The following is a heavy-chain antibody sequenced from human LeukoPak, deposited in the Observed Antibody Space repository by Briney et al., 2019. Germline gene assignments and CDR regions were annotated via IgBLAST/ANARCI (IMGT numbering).Heavy chain of an antibody. J-gene: IGHJ6*02. CDR3: ARGPYYGSGTIYYYGMDV. CDR2: IYYNGGT. D-gene: IGHD3-10*01. CDR1: GASVSSSSFH. Sequence: SETLSLTCSVSGASVSSSSFHWNWIRQPPGKGLELIGYIYYNGGTNYNPSLKSRVTISVDTSKNQFSLKLSSVTAADTAVYYCARGPYYGSGTIYYYGMDVWGQGTTVTVSS. V-gene: IGHV4-61*01.